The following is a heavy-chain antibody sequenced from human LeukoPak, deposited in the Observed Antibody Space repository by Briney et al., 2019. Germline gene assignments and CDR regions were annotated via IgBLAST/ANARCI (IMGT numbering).Heavy chain of an antibody. Sequence: GGSLRLSCAASGFTVSSSYISWVRQAPGKGLEWVSVIYAGDSTYYADSVKGRFIISRDNSKNTVYLQMDSLRAEDTAVYYCARSYAHYDFWSGYTYQNYFDPWGRGTLVTVSS. CDR1: GFTVSSSY. CDR3: ARSYAHYDFWSGYTYQNYFDP. CDR2: IYAGDST. V-gene: IGHV3-53*01. D-gene: IGHD3-3*01. J-gene: IGHJ5*02.